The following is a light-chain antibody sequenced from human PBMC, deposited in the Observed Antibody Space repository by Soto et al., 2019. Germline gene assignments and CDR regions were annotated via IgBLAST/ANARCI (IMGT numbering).Light chain of an antibody. V-gene: IGKV3D-15*01. CDR2: DAS. Sequence: EIVMTQSPATLSVSPGDRATLSCRASQSVDNDLAWYQQKPGQPPRLLIYDASTRATGIPARFSGSQSGTEFTLTTISLLSEDFAVHFCHQYNNWPLTFGGGTKVETK. CDR3: HQYNNWPLT. J-gene: IGKJ4*01. CDR1: QSVDND.